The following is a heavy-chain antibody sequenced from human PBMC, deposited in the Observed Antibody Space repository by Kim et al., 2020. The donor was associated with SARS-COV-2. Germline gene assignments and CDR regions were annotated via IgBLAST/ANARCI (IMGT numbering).Heavy chain of an antibody. Sequence: GGSLRLSCAASGFTSSSYSMDWVRQAPGKGLEWVSSISSSSSYIYNADSVKGRFTISRDNAKNSLYLQMNSLRAEDTAVYYCARDGPGDILTGYRYYFDYWGQGTLVTVSS. D-gene: IGHD3-9*01. CDR3: ARDGPGDILTGYRYYFDY. J-gene: IGHJ4*02. CDR2: ISSSSSYI. CDR1: GFTSSSYS. V-gene: IGHV3-21*01.